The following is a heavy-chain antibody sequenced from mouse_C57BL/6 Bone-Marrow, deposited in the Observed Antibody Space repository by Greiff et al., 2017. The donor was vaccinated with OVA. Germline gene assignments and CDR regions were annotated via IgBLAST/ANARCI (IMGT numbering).Heavy chain of an antibody. V-gene: IGHV14-4*01. J-gene: IGHJ2*01. D-gene: IGHD1-1*01. CDR2: IDPENGDT. CDR3: TPSTVVGF. CDR1: GFNIKDDY. Sequence: VQLQQSGAELVRPGASVKLSCTASGFNIKDDYMHWVKQRPEQGLEWIGWIDPENGDTEYASKFQGKATITADTSSNTAYLQLSSLTSEDTAVYYCTPSTVVGFWGQGTTLTVSS.